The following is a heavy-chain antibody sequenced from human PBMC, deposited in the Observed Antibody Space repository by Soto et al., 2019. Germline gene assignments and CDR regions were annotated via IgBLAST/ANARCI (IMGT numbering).Heavy chain of an antibody. CDR2: IIPIFGTA. V-gene: IGHV1-69*12. CDR1: GGTFSSYA. CDR3: ASSVAKYYYYGMDV. Sequence: QVPLVQSGAEVKKPGSSVKVSCKASGGTFSSYAISWVRQAPGQGLEWMGGIIPIFGTANYAQKFQGRVTITADESTSTASMELSSLRSEDTAVYYWASSVAKYYYYGMDVWGQGTTVTVSS. J-gene: IGHJ6*02. D-gene: IGHD5-12*01.